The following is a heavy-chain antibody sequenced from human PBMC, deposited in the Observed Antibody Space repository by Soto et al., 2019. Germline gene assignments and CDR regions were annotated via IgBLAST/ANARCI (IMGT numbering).Heavy chain of an antibody. CDR2: TYYRSKWNS. CDR1: GDSDSRTSVA. V-gene: IGHV6-1*01. J-gene: IGHJ4*02. CDR3: VRGQFSAFDC. Sequence: QVQLHQSGPGLVKPSQTLSLTCAISGDSDSRTSVAWNWIRQSPSRGLEWLGRTYYRSKWNSDYAVSVRGRITINPDTSKSQFSLQLNSVTPEDTAVYYCVRGQFSAFDCWGQGTLVTVSS.